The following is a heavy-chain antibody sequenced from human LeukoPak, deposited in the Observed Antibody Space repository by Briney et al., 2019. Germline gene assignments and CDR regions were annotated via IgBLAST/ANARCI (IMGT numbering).Heavy chain of an antibody. CDR2: IYTSGST. J-gene: IGHJ3*02. D-gene: IGHD3-10*01. V-gene: IGHV4-4*07. Sequence: PSETLSLTCTVSGGSISSYYWSWIRQPAGKGLEWMGRIYTSGSTNYNPSLKSRVTMSVDTSKNQFSLKLSSVTAADTAVYYCARDLFYGSGSSDAFDIWGQGTMVTVSS. CDR3: ARDLFYGSGSSDAFDI. CDR1: GGSISSYY.